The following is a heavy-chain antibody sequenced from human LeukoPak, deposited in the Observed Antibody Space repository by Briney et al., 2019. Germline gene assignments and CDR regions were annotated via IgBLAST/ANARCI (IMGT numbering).Heavy chain of an antibody. J-gene: IGHJ4*02. CDR1: GGSISSGGYY. CDR2: IYHSGST. CDR3: ARDGSSSWHKGGVDY. V-gene: IGHV4-30-2*01. D-gene: IGHD6-13*01. Sequence: PSETLSLTCTVSGGSISSGGYYWSWIRQPPGKGLEWIGYIYHSGSTYYNPSLKSRVTISVDTSKNQFSLKLSSVTAADTAVYYCARDGSSSWHKGGVDYWGQGTLVTVSS.